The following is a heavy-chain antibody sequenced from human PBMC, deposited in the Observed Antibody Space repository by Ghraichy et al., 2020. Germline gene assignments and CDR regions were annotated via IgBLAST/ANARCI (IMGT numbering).Heavy chain of an antibody. CDR1: GFTFDDYA. D-gene: IGHD6-6*01. CDR2: ISWNSGSI. CDR3: AKDRAFYSSSPDSNYYYYYYGMDV. J-gene: IGHJ6*02. Sequence: GGSLRLSCAASGFTFDDYAMHWVRQAPGKGLEWVSGISWNSGSIGYADSVKGRFTISRDNAKNSLYLQMNSLRAEDTALYYCAKDRAFYSSSPDSNYYYYYYGMDVWGQGTTVTVSS. V-gene: IGHV3-9*01.